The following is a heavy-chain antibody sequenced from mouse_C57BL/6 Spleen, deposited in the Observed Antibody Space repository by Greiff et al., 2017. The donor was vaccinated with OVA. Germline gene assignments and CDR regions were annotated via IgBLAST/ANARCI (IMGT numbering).Heavy chain of an antibody. D-gene: IGHD1-1*01. CDR1: GYTFTDYY. J-gene: IGHJ3*01. Sequence: VQLQQSGPELVKPGASVKISCRASGYTFTDYYMNWVKQSHGKSLEWIGDINPNNGGNSYKQKFKGKAKLTVEKSSSTAYMELRSLTSEDSAVYYCARPSTEGFAYWGQGTLVTVSA. V-gene: IGHV1-26*01. CDR2: INPNNGGN. CDR3: ARPSTEGFAY.